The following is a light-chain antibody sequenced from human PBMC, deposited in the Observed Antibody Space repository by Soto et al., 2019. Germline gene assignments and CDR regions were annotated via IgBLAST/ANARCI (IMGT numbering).Light chain of an antibody. J-gene: IGLJ1*01. V-gene: IGLV1-40*01. CDR1: SSNIGADYD. Sequence: QSVLTRPPSVSGAPGQRVTISCTGSSSNIGADYDVHWYLQLPGTAPKLLIFGNINRPSGVPDRFSGSKSGTSASLAITGLQAADEADYYCQSYDISLRAYVFGTGTKV. CDR3: QSYDISLRAYV. CDR2: GNI.